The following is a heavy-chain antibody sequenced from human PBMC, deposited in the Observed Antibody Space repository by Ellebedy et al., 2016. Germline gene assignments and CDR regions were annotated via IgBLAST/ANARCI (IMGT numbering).Heavy chain of an antibody. CDR3: AKWNGGWYAFEV. CDR1: GGSVSSDY. V-gene: IGHV4-59*02. J-gene: IGHJ3*01. Sequence: SETLSLTCNVSGGSVSSDYWNWIRRPPGKGLEWIGYVFHTGTTKYNPSLKSRVTMSVDTSKSQFSLRLISVTAADTAVYYCAKWNGGWYAFEVWGQGTMVTVSS. CDR2: VFHTGTT. D-gene: IGHD6-19*01.